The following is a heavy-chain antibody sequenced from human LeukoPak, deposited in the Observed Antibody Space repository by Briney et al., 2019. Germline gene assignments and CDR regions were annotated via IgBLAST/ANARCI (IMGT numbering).Heavy chain of an antibody. CDR1: GYTFTSYG. J-gene: IGHJ1*01. CDR3: ARNPGSSGWYDRYFQH. Sequence: GASVKVSCKASGYTFTSYGISWVRQAPGQGLEWMGWISAYNGNTNYAQKLQGRVTMTTDTSTSTAYMELRILRSDDTAVYYCARNPGSSGWYDRYFQHWGQGTLVTVSS. D-gene: IGHD6-19*01. CDR2: ISAYNGNT. V-gene: IGHV1-18*01.